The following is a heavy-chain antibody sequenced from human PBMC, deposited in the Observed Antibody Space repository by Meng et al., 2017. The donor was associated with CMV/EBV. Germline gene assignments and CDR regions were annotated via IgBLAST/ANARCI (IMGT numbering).Heavy chain of an antibody. V-gene: IGHV3-23*01. CDR1: GFTFSSYA. CDR3: AKDCSGGRCYLHWFDP. Sequence: GESLKISCAASGFTFSSYAMSWVRQAPGKGLEWVSAISGSGGSTYYADSVKGRFTISRDNSKNTLYLQMNSLRAEDTAVYYCAKDCSGGRCYLHWFDPWGQGTLVTVSS. J-gene: IGHJ5*02. CDR2: ISGSGGST. D-gene: IGHD2-15*01.